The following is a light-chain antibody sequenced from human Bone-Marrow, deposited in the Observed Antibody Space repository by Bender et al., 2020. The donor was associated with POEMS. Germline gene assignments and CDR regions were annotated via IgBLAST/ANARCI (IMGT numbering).Light chain of an antibody. CDR2: ENS. V-gene: IGLV2-14*02. CDR3: SSYTSSRIIV. J-gene: IGLJ2*01. Sequence: QSALTQPASVSESPGQSITVSCTGDNTALGPHSVVSWYQQHPGKVPKVMIYENSKRPSGISDRFSGSKSGNTASLTISGLQAEDEADYYCSSYTSSRIIVFGGGTKLIVL. CDR1: NTALGPHSV.